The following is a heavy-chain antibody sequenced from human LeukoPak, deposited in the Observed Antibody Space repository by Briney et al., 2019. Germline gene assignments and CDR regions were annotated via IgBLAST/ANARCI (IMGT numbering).Heavy chain of an antibody. V-gene: IGHV4-59*01. J-gene: IGHJ4*02. D-gene: IGHD4-17*01. Sequence: SGTLSLTCTVSGGSISGYFWNWIRQPPGKGLEWIGYIYYSGSTKYNPSLKSRVSISVDMSKNQFSLKLSSVTAADTAVYFCARDLRLAYWGQGTLVTVSS. CDR3: ARDLRLAY. CDR1: GGSISGYF. CDR2: IYYSGST.